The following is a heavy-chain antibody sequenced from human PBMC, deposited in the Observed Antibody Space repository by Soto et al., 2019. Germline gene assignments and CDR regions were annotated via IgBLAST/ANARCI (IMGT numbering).Heavy chain of an antibody. CDR3: AKCSPRYSSGLKAYDFDY. V-gene: IGHV3-23*01. CDR2: IGGSGGST. D-gene: IGHD6-19*01. J-gene: IGHJ4*02. CDR1: GFTFSSYA. Sequence: EVQLLESGGGLVQPGGSLRLSCAASGFTFSSYAMSWVRQAPGKGLEWVSTIGGSGGSTYYADSVKGRFTISRDNSKNTLYLQVNSLRAEDTAVYYCAKCSPRYSSGLKAYDFDYWGQGTLVTVSS.